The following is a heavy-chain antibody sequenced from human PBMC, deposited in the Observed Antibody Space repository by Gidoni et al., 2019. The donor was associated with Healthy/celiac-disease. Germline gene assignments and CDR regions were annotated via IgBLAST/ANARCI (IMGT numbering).Heavy chain of an antibody. Sequence: QVQLQESGPGLVKPSETLSLTCTVSGGSISSYYWSWIRQPPGKGLEWIGYIYYSGSTNYNPSLKSRVTISVDTSKNQFSLKLSSVTAADTAVYYCARPRLRWSSGGYFDYWGQGTLVTVSS. CDR3: ARPRLRWSSGGYFDY. V-gene: IGHV4-59*08. CDR2: IYYSGST. CDR1: GGSISSYY. D-gene: IGHD4-17*01. J-gene: IGHJ4*02.